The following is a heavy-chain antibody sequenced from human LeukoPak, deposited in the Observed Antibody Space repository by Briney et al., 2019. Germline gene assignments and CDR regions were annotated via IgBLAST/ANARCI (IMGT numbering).Heavy chain of an antibody. D-gene: IGHD3-3*01. CDR3: ARHHYDFWSGYWGGTYNWFDP. V-gene: IGHV4-39*01. CDR2: IYYSGST. CDR1: GGSISSSSYY. Sequence: SETLSLTCTVSGGSISSSSYYWRWIRQPPGKGLEWIGSIYYSGSTYYNPSLKSRVTISVDTSKNQFSLKLSSVTAADTAVYYCARHHYDFWSGYWGGTYNWFDPWGQGTLVTVSS. J-gene: IGHJ5*02.